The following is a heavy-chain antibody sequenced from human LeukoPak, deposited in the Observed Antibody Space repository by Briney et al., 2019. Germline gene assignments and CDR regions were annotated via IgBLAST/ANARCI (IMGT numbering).Heavy chain of an antibody. Sequence: SETLSLTCTVSGGSISSYYWSWIRQPPGKGLEWIGYIYATGSTNYNPSLKSRVTISVDTSKNQFSLKLSSVTAADTAVYYCARYSGSYYPCFDYWGQGTLVTVSS. D-gene: IGHD1-26*01. CDR2: IYATGST. CDR1: GGSISSYY. V-gene: IGHV4-4*09. J-gene: IGHJ4*02. CDR3: ARYSGSYYPCFDY.